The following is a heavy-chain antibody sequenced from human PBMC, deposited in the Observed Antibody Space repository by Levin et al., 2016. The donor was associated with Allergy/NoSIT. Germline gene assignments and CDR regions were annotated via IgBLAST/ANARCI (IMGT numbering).Heavy chain of an antibody. CDR3: ARGMFPSGSYFSDY. V-gene: IGHV4-34*01. CDR2: INHSGST. J-gene: IGHJ4*02. D-gene: IGHD1-26*01. Sequence: SETLSLTCAVYGGSFSGYYWSWIRQPPGKGLEWIGEINHSGSTNYNPSLKSRVTISVDTSKNQFSLKLSSVTAADTAVYYCARGMFPSGSYFSDYWGQGTLVTVSS. CDR1: GGSFSGYY.